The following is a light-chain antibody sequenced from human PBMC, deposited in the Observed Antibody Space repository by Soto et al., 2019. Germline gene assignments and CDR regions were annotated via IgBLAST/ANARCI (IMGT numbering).Light chain of an antibody. CDR2: GNS. CDR1: SSNIGAGYD. Sequence: QLVLTQPPSVSGAPGQRVTISCTGSSSNIGAGYDVHWYQQLPGTAPKLLIYGNSNRPSGVPDRFSGSKSGTSASLAITGRQAEDEADYYCQSYDSSLSGHYVFGTGTKLTVL. V-gene: IGLV1-40*01. J-gene: IGLJ1*01. CDR3: QSYDSSLSGHYV.